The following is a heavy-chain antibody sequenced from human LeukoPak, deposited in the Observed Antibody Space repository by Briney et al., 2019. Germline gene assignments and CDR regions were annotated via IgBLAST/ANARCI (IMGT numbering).Heavy chain of an antibody. D-gene: IGHD3-22*01. V-gene: IGHV4-39*01. Sequence: PSETLSLTCTVSGGSISSSSYYWGWIRQPPGKGLEWLGSIYSSGSTYYNPSLKSRVTISVDTSKNQFSLKVSSVTAADTAVYYCARSRVVSTLHYFDYWGQGIVVTVSS. CDR1: GGSISSSSYY. CDR3: ARSRVVSTLHYFDY. J-gene: IGHJ4*02. CDR2: IYSSGST.